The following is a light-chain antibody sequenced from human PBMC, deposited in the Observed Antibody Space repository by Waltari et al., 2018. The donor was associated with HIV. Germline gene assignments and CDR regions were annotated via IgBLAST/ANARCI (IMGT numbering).Light chain of an antibody. CDR2: GAS. Sequence: DIQMTQSPPSLSASGGGRVTITCRPSQNIDTFVSWYQQKPGEAPRLLISGASAVQSGVPSRFSGSGSGTDFTLTISSLQPEDFATYFCLQTYITPLTFGPGTKVDVK. CDR3: LQTYITPLT. J-gene: IGKJ3*01. CDR1: QNIDTF. V-gene: IGKV1-39*01.